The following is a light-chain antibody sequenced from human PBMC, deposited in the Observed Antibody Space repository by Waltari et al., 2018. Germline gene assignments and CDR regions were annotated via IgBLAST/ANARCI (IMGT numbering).Light chain of an antibody. CDR1: QIVGIW. CDR2: KAS. V-gene: IGKV1-5*03. J-gene: IGKJ1*01. CDR3: HQYKTSVRT. Sequence: DVQMTQSPYTLSASVGDRVTITCRASQIVGIWLAWQQQKPGKAPKVLIYKASTLESGVPSSFSGSGSGTDFTRTINNLQPDDIATYYCHQYKTSVRTFGQGTKVEIK.